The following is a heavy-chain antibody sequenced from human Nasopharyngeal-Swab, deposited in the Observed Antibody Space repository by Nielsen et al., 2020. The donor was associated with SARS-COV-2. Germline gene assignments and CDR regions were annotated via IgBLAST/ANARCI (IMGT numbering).Heavy chain of an antibody. V-gene: IGHV4-59*11. CDR1: GVSITSQY. CDR3: AKEGATGWFDP. Sequence: SEILSLTCTVPGVSITSQYWSWTRQLPGKGLEWIGYISHNSGTSYNPSLKSRVTMFMDTSKNQFSLRLTSVTAADTAVYYCAKEGATGWFDPCGQGTLVTVSS. J-gene: IGHJ5*02. CDR2: ISHNSGT.